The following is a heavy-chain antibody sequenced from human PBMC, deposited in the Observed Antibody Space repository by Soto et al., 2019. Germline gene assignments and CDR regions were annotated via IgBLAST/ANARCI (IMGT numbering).Heavy chain of an antibody. CDR3: ARSGHTSGGVV. D-gene: IGHD3-16*01. V-gene: IGHV4-59*12. CDR2: MNHGGRG. J-gene: IGHJ4*02. Sequence: SETLSLTCTVSGASMSDYYGSWIRQSPGKGLEHIGYMNHGGRGEYYPSLKSRVTISVDTSNNQISLKLSSVTAADTAIYYCARSGHTSGGVVWGQGILVTVSS. CDR1: GASMSDYY.